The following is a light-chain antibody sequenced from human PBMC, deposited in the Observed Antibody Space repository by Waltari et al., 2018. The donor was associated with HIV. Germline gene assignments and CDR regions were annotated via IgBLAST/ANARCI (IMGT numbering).Light chain of an antibody. CDR1: QSVDTTS. CDR2: GTS. CDR3: HHCGTSPPVT. Sequence: DIVLTQSPDTLSLSPGERATLSCTASQSVDTTSLGWYQQKPGQAPRLLIYGTSNTATGVPDRFSGSGSGTDFTLTISRLEPEDFAVYFCHHCGTSPPVTFGPGTKVEI. J-gene: IGKJ3*01. V-gene: IGKV3-20*01.